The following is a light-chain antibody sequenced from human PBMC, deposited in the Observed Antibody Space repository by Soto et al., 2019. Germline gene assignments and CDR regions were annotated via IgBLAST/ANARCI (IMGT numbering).Light chain of an antibody. Sequence: QPVLTQSPSASASLGASVKLTCTLSSGHSTYAIAWHQQQPEKGPRYLMKLDSDGIHSKGDGIPDRFSGSSSGAERYLTLSSLQSEDEADYYCQTWGTGIVVFGGGTKLTVL. V-gene: IGLV4-69*02. CDR1: SGHSTYA. J-gene: IGLJ2*01. CDR3: QTWGTGIVV. CDR2: LDSDGIH.